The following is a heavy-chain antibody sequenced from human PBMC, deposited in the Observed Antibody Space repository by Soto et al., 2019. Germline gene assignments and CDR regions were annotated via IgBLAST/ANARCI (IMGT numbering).Heavy chain of an antibody. CDR3: AKTGHIVLVPDDKNWLDS. D-gene: IGHD2-2*01. CDR1: GFTFSSYA. CDR2: ISGSGGST. V-gene: IGHV3-23*01. Sequence: TGGSLRLSCVASGFTFSSYAVSWVRQAPGKGLEWVSAISGSGGSTYYADSVKGRFTISRDNSKNTVFLQVNSLRAEDTAIYYCAKTGHIVLVPDDKNWLDSWGQGTLVTVSS. J-gene: IGHJ5*01.